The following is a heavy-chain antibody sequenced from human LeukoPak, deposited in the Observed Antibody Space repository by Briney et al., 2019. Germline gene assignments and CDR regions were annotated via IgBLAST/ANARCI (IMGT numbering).Heavy chain of an antibody. J-gene: IGHJ4*02. CDR1: GGSISSSSYY. D-gene: IGHD6-19*01. Sequence: PSETLSLTCTVSGGSISSSSYYWGWMRQPPGKGLEWIGSIYYSGSTYYNPSLKSRVTISVDTSKNQFSLKLSSVTAADTAVYYCARVRGGWYDYWGQGTLVTVSS. V-gene: IGHV4-39*07. CDR2: IYYSGST. CDR3: ARVRGGWYDY.